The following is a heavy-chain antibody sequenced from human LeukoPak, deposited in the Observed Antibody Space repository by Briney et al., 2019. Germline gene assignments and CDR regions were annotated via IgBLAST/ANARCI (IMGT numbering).Heavy chain of an antibody. CDR1: GGSISSGGYY. D-gene: IGHD3-3*01. CDR2: IYYSGST. CDR3: ARDRTEDFLSGYHYGMDV. V-gene: IGHV4-31*03. J-gene: IGHJ6*02. Sequence: ASQTLSLTCTVSGGSISSGGYYWSWIRQHPGKGLEWIGYIYYSGSTYYNPSLKSRVTISVDTSKNQFSLKLSSVTAADTAVYYCARDRTEDFLSGYHYGMDVWGQGTTVTVSS.